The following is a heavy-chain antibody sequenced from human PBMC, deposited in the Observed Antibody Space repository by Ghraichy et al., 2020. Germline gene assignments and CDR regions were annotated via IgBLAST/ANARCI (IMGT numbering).Heavy chain of an antibody. D-gene: IGHD1-26*01. Sequence: SVKVSCKASGGTFSSYAISWVRQAPGQGLEWMGGIIPIFGTANYAQKFQGRVTITADKSTSTAYMELSSLRSEDTAVYYCARAGVDSVGPPRWEYWGQGTLVTVSS. V-gene: IGHV1-69*06. CDR3: ARAGVDSVGPPRWEY. CDR2: IIPIFGTA. CDR1: GGTFSSYA. J-gene: IGHJ4*02.